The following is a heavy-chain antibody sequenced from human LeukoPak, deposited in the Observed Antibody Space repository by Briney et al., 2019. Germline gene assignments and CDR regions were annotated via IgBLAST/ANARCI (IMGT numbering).Heavy chain of an antibody. V-gene: IGHV3-74*01. D-gene: IGHD3-10*01. CDR2: ISGDGITT. J-gene: IGHJ4*02. Sequence: GSLRLSCAASGFNFGSSWMHWVRQDPEQGLVWVSRISGDGITTTYADSVKGRFTISRDNAENTLYLQMNSVRAEDTAVYYCARGGSPFYWGQGARVTVSS. CDR3: ARGGSPFY. CDR1: GFNFGSSW.